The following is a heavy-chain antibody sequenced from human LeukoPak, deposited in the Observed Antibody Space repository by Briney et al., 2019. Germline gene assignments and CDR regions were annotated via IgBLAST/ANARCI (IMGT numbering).Heavy chain of an antibody. D-gene: IGHD3-10*01. CDR3: ATQSPDYSIGPSYGSFNI. J-gene: IGHJ3*02. V-gene: IGHV3-23*01. CDR1: GFTFHNYA. CDR2: IGASGDNI. Sequence: GGSLRLSCEASGFTFHNYAMAWVRQAPGKGPEYVSSIGASGDNIYYGGSVKGRFTISRDNSKNTLFLQMNSLRAEDTALYYCATQSPDYSIGPSYGSFNIWGQGTKVTVSS.